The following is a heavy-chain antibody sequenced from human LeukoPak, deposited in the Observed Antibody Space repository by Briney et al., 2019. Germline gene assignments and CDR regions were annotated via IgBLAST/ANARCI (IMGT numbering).Heavy chain of an antibody. CDR1: GLTFSKSA. J-gene: IGHJ4*02. CDR2: ITDVGDI. Sequence: GGSLRLSCAASGLTFSKSALTWVRQAPGKGLEWVSTITDVGDIFYTYSVRGRFTISRDNSKNTVYMQMDGLRAEDTAVYYCTRDRGGSPTDVFDYWGQGTLVTVSS. CDR3: TRDRGGSPTDVFDY. V-gene: IGHV3-23*01. D-gene: IGHD2-15*01.